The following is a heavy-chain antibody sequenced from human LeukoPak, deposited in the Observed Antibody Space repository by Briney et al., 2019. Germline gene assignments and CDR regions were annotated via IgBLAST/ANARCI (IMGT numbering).Heavy chain of an antibody. J-gene: IGHJ4*02. V-gene: IGHV4-34*01. CDR2: INHSGST. D-gene: IGHD2-2*02. Sequence: SETLSLTCAVYGGSFSGYYWSWIRQPPGKGLEWIGEINHSGSTNYNPSLKSRVTISVVTSKNQFSLKLSSVTAADTAVYYCASDVTRYCSSTSCYTRGNYWGQGTLVTVSS. CDR1: GGSFSGYY. CDR3: ASDVTRYCSSTSCYTRGNY.